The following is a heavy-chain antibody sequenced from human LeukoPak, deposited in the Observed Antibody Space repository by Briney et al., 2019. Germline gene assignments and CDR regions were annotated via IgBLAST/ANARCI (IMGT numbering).Heavy chain of an antibody. J-gene: IGHJ4*02. Sequence: GGSLRLSCAASGFTLSTYDMNWVRQAPGKGLEWVSYISSDWNTIYYADSVKGRFTLSRDNGKNSLYLQMDSLRAEDTAVYYCAKDSSGSYYHDYWGQGTLVTVSS. CDR2: ISSDWNTI. D-gene: IGHD1-26*01. CDR3: AKDSSGSYYHDY. V-gene: IGHV3-48*01. CDR1: GFTLSTYD.